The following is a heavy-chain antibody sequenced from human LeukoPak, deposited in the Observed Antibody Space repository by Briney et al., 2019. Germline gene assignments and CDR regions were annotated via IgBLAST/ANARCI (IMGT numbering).Heavy chain of an antibody. CDR3: ARGMKSWYGDRTTYYYYYGMDV. Sequence: ASVKVSCKASGYTFTGYYMHWVRQAPGQGLEWMGWINPNSGGTNYAQKFQGRVTMTRDTSISTAYMELSRLRSDDTAVYYCARGMKSWYGDRTTYYYYYGMDVWGQGTTVTVSS. CDR1: GYTFTGYY. CDR2: INPNSGGT. J-gene: IGHJ6*02. D-gene: IGHD6-13*01. V-gene: IGHV1-2*02.